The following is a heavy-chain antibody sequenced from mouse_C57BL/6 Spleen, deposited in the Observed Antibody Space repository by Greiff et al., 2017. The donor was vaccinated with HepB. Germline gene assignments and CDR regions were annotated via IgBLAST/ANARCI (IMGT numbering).Heavy chain of an antibody. Sequence: VMLVESGAELARPGASVKLSCKASGYTFTSYGISWVKQRTGQGLEWIGEIYPRSGNTYYNEKFKGKATLTADKSSSTAYMELRSLTSEDSAVYFCARRDYYGSSPYYAMDYWGQGTSVTVSS. V-gene: IGHV1-81*01. D-gene: IGHD1-1*01. CDR1: GYTFTSYG. CDR3: ARRDYYGSSPYYAMDY. CDR2: IYPRSGNT. J-gene: IGHJ4*01.